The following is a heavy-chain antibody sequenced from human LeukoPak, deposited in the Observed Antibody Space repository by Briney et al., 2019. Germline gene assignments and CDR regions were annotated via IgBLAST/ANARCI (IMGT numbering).Heavy chain of an antibody. CDR2: ISSSSSFI. CDR1: GFTFGTYA. Sequence: PGGSLRLSCAASGFTFGTYAMNWVRQAPGKGLEWVSSISSSSSFIYYADSVKGRFTISRDNSKNTLYLQMNSLRAEDTAVYYCAKARFDWLLFGYWGQGTLVTVSS. D-gene: IGHD3-9*01. CDR3: AKARFDWLLFGY. J-gene: IGHJ4*02. V-gene: IGHV3-23*01.